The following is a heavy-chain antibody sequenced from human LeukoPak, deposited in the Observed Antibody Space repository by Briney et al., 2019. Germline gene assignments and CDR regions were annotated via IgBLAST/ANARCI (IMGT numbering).Heavy chain of an antibody. CDR1: GVSMTSYY. CDR3: ARDRHVKYGDYSLFDF. CDR2: GYHNGVP. V-gene: IGHV4-59*01. J-gene: IGHJ4*02. Sequence: SATLSLTCTVSGVSMTSYYWSWIRQSPGKGLEWIASGYHNGVPSYNPSLKSRASISMDTSKKQLSLNLTSVTPADTAIYFCARDRHVKYGDYSLFDFWGQGILVTVSS. D-gene: IGHD4-17*01.